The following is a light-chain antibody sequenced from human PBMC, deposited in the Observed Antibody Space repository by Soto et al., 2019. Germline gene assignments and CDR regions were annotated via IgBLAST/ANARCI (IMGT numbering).Light chain of an antibody. CDR2: AAS. CDR1: QSLTSSY. Sequence: ESVLTQSPGILSLSPGERATLSCRASQSLTSSYLAWYQQKPGQAPRLLIYAASRRATGIPDRFSGSGSGKDFPIIISRLEAEDSAVYYCQYYDTSPAWTFGQGTRVEIK. CDR3: QYYDTSPAWT. V-gene: IGKV3-20*01. J-gene: IGKJ1*01.